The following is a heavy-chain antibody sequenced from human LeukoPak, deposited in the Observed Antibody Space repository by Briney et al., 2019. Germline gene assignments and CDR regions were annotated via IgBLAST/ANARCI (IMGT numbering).Heavy chain of an antibody. J-gene: IGHJ1*01. CDR1: GGSLSGYY. V-gene: IGHV4-34*01. D-gene: IGHD6-13*01. CDR3: AILEIGPWSSSLEYFQH. CDR2: INHSGST. Sequence: SETLSLTCAVYGGSLSGYYWSWIRQPPGKGLEWIGEINHSGSTNYNLSLKSRVTISVDRSKNQFSLKLTSVTAADTAVDYCAILEIGPWSSSLEYFQHWGQGTMVTVSS.